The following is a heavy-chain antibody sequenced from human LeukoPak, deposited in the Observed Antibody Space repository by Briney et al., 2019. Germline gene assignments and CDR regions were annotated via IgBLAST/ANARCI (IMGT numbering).Heavy chain of an antibody. CDR3: ARETTELLYDY. J-gene: IGHJ4*02. CDR1: GFTFSSYW. V-gene: IGHV3-7*03. D-gene: IGHD3-10*01. CDR2: IKQDGSEK. Sequence: GGSLRLSCAASGFTFSSYWMGWVRQAPGKGLEWVANIKQDGSEKYYVDSVKGRFTISRDNAKNSLYLQMNSLRAEDTAVYYCARETTELLYDYWGQGTLVTVSS.